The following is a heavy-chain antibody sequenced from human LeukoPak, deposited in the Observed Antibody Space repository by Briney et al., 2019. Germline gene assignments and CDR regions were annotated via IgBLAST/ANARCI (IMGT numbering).Heavy chain of an antibody. CDR1: GFNLSTYS. V-gene: IGHV3-21*01. Sequence: GSLRLSYVASGFNLSTYSLNWVRQAPGKGLEWVASISSTGSFIYYRDSVKGRFTISRDNAKNSLYLQMNSLRAEDTAVYYCARDSQWLVPYDAFDIWGQGTMVTVSS. CDR2: ISSTGSFI. CDR3: ARDSQWLVPYDAFDI. D-gene: IGHD6-19*01. J-gene: IGHJ3*02.